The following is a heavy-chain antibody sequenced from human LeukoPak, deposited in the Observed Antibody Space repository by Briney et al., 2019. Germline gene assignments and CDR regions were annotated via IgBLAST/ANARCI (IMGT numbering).Heavy chain of an antibody. J-gene: IGHJ4*03. Sequence: SLTVSCTASGGTFSNYALSWVRQAPGQGLEWMGATTPIFNAANYAQPFKGRATITAAESTSTAYMELRSLTCEDTGLYYCARARTDYFDSSGSPFHYWGQGTLVTVSS. CDR1: GGTFSNYA. CDR3: ARARTDYFDSSGSPFHY. V-gene: IGHV1-69*13. CDR2: TTPIFNAA. D-gene: IGHD3-22*01.